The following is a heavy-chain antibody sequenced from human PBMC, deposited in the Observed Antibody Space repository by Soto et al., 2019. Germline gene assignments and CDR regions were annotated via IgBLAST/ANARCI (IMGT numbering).Heavy chain of an antibody. D-gene: IGHD2-8*01. V-gene: IGHV1-46*01. CDR3: ARGSYASNVLIMDV. CDR2: INPTGGDT. CDR1: GYTFTTYF. Sequence: ASVKVSCKASGYTFTTYFMHWVRQAPGKGFEWMGRINPTGGDTVYAKKFQGRVTVSRDTSTSTVYIELGSLTSKDTAVYYCARGSYASNVLIMDVWG. J-gene: IGHJ6*02.